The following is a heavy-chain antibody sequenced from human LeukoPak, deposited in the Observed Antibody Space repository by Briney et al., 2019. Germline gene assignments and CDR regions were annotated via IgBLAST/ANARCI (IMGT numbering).Heavy chain of an antibody. J-gene: IGHJ4*02. CDR1: GGSISSSSYY. CDR3: ARHFAPPYFDY. V-gene: IGHV4-39*01. Sequence: SETLSLTCTVSGGSISSSSYYWGWIRQPPGKGLEWIGSIYYSGSTYYNPSLKSRVTISVDTSKNQFSLKLSSVTAADTAVYYCARHFAPPYFDYWGQGTLVTVSS. CDR2: IYYSGST.